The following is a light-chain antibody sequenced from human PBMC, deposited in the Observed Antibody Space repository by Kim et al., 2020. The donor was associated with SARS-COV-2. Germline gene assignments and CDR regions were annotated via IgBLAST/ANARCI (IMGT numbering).Light chain of an antibody. CDR1: SSDIVDYNY. Sequence: SGTISSTGPSSDIVDYNYVSWYQQHPGKAPKLGITDVTKRPPGVPGRFAGSKSGNTASLTVSRLQAENESGYCCSSYAGSNKVIFGGRTQLTVL. J-gene: IGLJ7*01. CDR3: SSYAGSNKVI. V-gene: IGLV2-8*01. CDR2: DVT.